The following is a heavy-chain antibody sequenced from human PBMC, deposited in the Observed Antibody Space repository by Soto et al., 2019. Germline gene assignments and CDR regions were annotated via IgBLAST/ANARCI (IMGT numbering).Heavy chain of an antibody. Sequence: GGSLRLSCAASGFTFSSYWMHWVRQAPGKGLVWVSRINSDGSSTSYADSVKGRFTISRDNAKNTLYLQMNSLRAEDTAVYYCARDSYFNVVLTPKRSTHPWCQRTLLTVSS. J-gene: IGHJ5*02. CDR3: ARDSYFNVVLTPKRSTHP. CDR2: INSDGSST. CDR1: GFTFSSYW. D-gene: IGHD2-21*02. V-gene: IGHV3-74*01.